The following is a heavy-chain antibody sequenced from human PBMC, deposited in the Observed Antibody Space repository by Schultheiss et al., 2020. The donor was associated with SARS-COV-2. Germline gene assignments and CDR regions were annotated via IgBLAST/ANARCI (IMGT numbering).Heavy chain of an antibody. CDR1: GGSFSGYY. D-gene: IGHD2-15*01. CDR2: INHSGST. CDR3: ARDQRHCSGGSCYVRGRHGMDV. V-gene: IGHV4-34*01. Sequence: SQTLSLTCAVYGGSFSGYYWSWIRQPPGKGLEWIGEINHSGSTNYNPSLKSRVTISVDTSKNQFSLKLSSVTAADTAVYYCARDQRHCSGGSCYVRGRHGMDVWGQGTTVTVSS. J-gene: IGHJ6*02.